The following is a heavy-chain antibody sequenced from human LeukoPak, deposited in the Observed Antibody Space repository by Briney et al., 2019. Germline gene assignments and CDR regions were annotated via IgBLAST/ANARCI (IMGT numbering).Heavy chain of an antibody. J-gene: IGHJ5*02. D-gene: IGHD3-22*01. CDR3: AGRNYYDSKGWFDP. CDR2: IYYSGST. CDR1: GSSISSYY. Sequence: PSETLSLTCTVSGSSISSYYWSWIRQPPGKGLEWIGYIYYSGSTNYNPSLKSRVTISVDTSKNQFSLKLSSVTAADTAVYYCAGRNYYDSKGWFDPWGQGTLVTVSS. V-gene: IGHV4-59*01.